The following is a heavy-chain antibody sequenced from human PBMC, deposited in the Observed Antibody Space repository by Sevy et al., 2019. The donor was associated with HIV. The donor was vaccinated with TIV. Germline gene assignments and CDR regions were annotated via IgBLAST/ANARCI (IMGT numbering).Heavy chain of an antibody. Sequence: SETLSLTCNVSGASITSHYWSWIRQPPGKGLEWVGDIGSSGPGNYNPSLKSRVTLSVDTTKSHFSLKLRSVTAVDTAVYYCARSRYYFDSWGQGALVTVSS. CDR2: IGSSGPG. J-gene: IGHJ4*02. CDR1: GASITSHY. CDR3: ARSRYYFDS. D-gene: IGHD3-9*01. V-gene: IGHV4-4*08.